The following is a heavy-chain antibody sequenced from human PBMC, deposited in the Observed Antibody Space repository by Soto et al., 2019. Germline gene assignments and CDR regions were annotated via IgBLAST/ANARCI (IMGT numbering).Heavy chain of an antibody. CDR2: INPSGGST. CDR1: GYTFTSYY. CDR3: ARSGAKDRYLSYFDY. V-gene: IGHV1-46*03. Sequence: QVQLVQSGAEVKKPGASVKVSCKASGYTFTSYYMHWVRQAPGQGLEWMGIINPSGGSTSYAQKFQGRVTMTRDTSTSTVYMELSSLRSEDTAVYYCARSGAKDRYLSYFDYWGQGTLVTVSS. D-gene: IGHD1-1*01. J-gene: IGHJ4*02.